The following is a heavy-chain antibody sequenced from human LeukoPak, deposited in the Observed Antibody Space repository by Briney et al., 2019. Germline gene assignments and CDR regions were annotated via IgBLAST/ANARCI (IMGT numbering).Heavy chain of an antibody. CDR2: TKQDETEK. J-gene: IGHJ4*02. V-gene: IGHV3-7*04. D-gene: IGHD3-22*01. CDR1: GFTFSNYW. CDR3: ARNRQWLLADY. Sequence: VGSLRLSCAASGFTFSNYWMSWVHQAPGKGLEWVANTKQDETEKHYADSVKGRFTISRDNAQNSLYLQMNSLRAEDTAVYFCARNRQWLLADYWGQGTVVTVSS.